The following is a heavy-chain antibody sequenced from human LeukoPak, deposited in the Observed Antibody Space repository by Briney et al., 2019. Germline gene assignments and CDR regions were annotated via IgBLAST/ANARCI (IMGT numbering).Heavy chain of an antibody. V-gene: IGHV3-74*01. CDR3: ARETYATWGNWFDP. CDR1: GFPFSSYW. J-gene: IGHJ5*02. CDR2: INCDGTST. Sequence: GGSLRLSCAASGFPFSSYWIHWVRQAPGKGLVWVSRINCDGTSTIYAESVKCRFTISRDNSNTLYLQMNSLRGEDTAVYYCARETYATWGNWFDPWGQGAMVSVSS. D-gene: IGHD2-2*01.